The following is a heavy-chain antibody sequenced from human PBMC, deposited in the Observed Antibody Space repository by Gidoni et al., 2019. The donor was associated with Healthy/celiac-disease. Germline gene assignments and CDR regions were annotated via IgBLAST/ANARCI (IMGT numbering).Heavy chain of an antibody. V-gene: IGHV4-61*02. CDR2: IYTSGST. CDR3: ARDPGSYDSSGYYSSAFDI. D-gene: IGHD3-22*01. Sequence: QVQLQESGPGLVKPSQTLSLTCTVSGGSISRGSYYWSWIRQPAGKGLEWIGRIYTSGSTNYNPSLKSRVTMSVDTSKNQFSLKLSSVTAADTAVYYCARDPGSYDSSGYYSSAFDIWGQGTMVTVSS. CDR1: GGSISRGSYY. J-gene: IGHJ3*02.